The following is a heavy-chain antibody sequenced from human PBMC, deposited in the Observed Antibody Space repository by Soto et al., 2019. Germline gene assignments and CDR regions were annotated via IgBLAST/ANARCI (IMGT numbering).Heavy chain of an antibody. Sequence: SETLSLTCTVSGGSISSYYGSWIRQPPGKGLEWIGYIYYSGSTNYNPSLKSRVTISVDTSKNQFSLKLSSVTAADTAVYYCAKPVGYSSGWHNAFDIWGKGTMVTVS. CDR1: GGSISSYY. V-gene: IGHV4-59*01. CDR2: IYYSGST. CDR3: AKPVGYSSGWHNAFDI. J-gene: IGHJ3*02. D-gene: IGHD6-19*01.